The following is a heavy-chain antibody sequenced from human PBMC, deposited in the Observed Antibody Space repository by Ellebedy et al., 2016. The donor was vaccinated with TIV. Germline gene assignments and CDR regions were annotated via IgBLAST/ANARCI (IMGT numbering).Heavy chain of an antibody. J-gene: IGHJ5*02. CDR3: ARWFGELLYVRWFDP. CDR1: GDSISRSSSY. CDR2: IYNSGST. V-gene: IGHV4-39*01. D-gene: IGHD3-10*01. Sequence: GSLRLSCTVPGDSISRSSSYGGWIRQPPGKGREWIGSIYNSGSTDYNPSLKSRVSISADTSKNQFSLRLSSVTAADTAVYYCARWFGELLYVRWFDPWGQGTLVTVSS.